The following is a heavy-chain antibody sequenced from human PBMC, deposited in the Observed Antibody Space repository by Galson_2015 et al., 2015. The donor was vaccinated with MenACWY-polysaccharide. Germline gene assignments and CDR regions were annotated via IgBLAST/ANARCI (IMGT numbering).Heavy chain of an antibody. CDR1: GFTFSSYW. CDR2: IKQDGSEK. CDR3: ARDKFREGRVAGAQIDY. Sequence: SLRLSCAASGFTFSSYWMSWVRQAPGKGLEWVANIKQDGSEKYYVDSVKGRFTISRDNAKNSLYLQMNSLRAEDTAVYYCARDKFREGRVAGAQIDYWGQGTLVTVSS. D-gene: IGHD6-19*01. J-gene: IGHJ4*02. V-gene: IGHV3-7*01.